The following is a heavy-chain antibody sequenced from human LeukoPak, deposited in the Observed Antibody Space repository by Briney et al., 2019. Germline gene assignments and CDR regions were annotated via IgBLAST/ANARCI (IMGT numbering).Heavy chain of an antibody. D-gene: IGHD3-22*01. Sequence: SETLSLTCAVYGGSFSGYYWSWIRQPPGKGLEWIGEINHIGTTNYNPSLKSRVTISVDTSKNQFSLKLSSVTAADTAVYYCARGTFYDSSGYYHYYYYYYMDVWGKGTTVTVSS. V-gene: IGHV4-34*01. CDR2: INHIGTT. CDR3: ARGTFYDSSGYYHYYYYYYMDV. CDR1: GGSFSGYY. J-gene: IGHJ6*03.